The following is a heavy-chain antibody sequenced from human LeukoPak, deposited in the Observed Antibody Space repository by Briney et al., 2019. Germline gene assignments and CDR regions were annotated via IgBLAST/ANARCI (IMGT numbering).Heavy chain of an antibody. Sequence: ASVKVSCKASGYTFTGYYMHWVRQAPGQGLEWMGWINPNSGGTNYAQKVQGRVTMTRDTSISTAYMELNRLRSDDTAVYYCARVYCSSTSCPWGFDPWGQGTLVTVSS. CDR1: GYTFTGYY. V-gene: IGHV1-2*02. CDR3: ARVYCSSTSCPWGFDP. D-gene: IGHD2-2*01. J-gene: IGHJ5*02. CDR2: INPNSGGT.